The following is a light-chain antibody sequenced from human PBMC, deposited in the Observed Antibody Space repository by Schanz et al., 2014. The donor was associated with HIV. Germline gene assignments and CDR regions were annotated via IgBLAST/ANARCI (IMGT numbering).Light chain of an antibody. CDR1: NSNIGAGYA. CDR3: QSYDSSLSSVV. CDR2: DNF. J-gene: IGLJ3*02. V-gene: IGLV1-40*01. Sequence: QSVLTQPPSVSGAPGQRVTISCTGSNSNIGAGYAVHWYQQLPGTAPKLLISDNFNRPSGVPDRFSGSKSDTSASLAITGLQAEDEAHYYCQSYDSSLSSVVFGGGTKLTVL.